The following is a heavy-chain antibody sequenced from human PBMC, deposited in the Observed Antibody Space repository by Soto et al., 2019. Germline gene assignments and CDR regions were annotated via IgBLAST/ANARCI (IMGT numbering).Heavy chain of an antibody. J-gene: IGHJ5*02. Sequence: QVQLQESGPGLVKPTQTLSLTCSVSRAFINSGGFYYSWIRQPPGKGLEWLGYIFHSGSTLYNPSLRGRLTLSADTSRNQLCLYLTSVTAADTAVSYCVRGGIAGHWFDPWGQGILVTVSS. CDR1: RAFINSGGFY. CDR2: IFHSGST. V-gene: IGHV4-31*03. CDR3: VRGGIAGHWFDP. D-gene: IGHD2-15*01.